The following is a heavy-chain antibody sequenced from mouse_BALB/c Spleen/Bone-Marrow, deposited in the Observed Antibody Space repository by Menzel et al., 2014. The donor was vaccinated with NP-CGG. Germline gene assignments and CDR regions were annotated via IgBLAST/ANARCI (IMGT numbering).Heavy chain of an antibody. CDR1: GFTFSSFA. CDR3: ARSGSSSGYFDY. J-gene: IGHJ2*01. CDR2: ISSGSSTI. D-gene: IGHD1-1*01. Sequence: VQLKEPGGGLVQPGGSRKLSCAASGFTFSSFAMHWVRQAPEKGLEWVAYISSGSSTIYYADTVMGRFTISRDNPKNTLFLQMTSLRSEDTAMYYCARSGSSSGYFDYWGQGTTLTVSS. V-gene: IGHV5-17*02.